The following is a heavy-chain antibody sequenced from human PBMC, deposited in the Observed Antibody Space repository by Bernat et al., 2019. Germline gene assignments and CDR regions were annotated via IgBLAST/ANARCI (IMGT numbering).Heavy chain of an antibody. CDR1: GFTFSSYG. D-gene: IGHD3-9*01. Sequence: QVQLVESGGGVVQPGRSLRLSCAASGFTFSSYGMHWVRPAPGKGLEWLAVISYDGSNKYYADSVKGRLTISRDNSKNTLYLQMNSLRAEDTAVYYCAKVSESYDILTGYRDNWFDPWGQGTLVTVSS. CDR2: ISYDGSNK. J-gene: IGHJ5*02. CDR3: AKVSESYDILTGYRDNWFDP. V-gene: IGHV3-30*18.